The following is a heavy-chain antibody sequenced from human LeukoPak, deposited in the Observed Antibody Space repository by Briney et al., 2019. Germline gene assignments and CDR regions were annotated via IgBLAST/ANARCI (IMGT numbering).Heavy chain of an antibody. CDR1: GFTFSSDA. CDR2: ISGSGDGT. J-gene: IGHJ4*02. Sequence: GGSLRLSCTSSGFTFSSDAMTWVRQAPGKGLEWVSSISGSGDGTYYADSVKGRFTISRDNSKNTLYLQMNSLRAEDTAVYYCAKDSSGLTLPGYWGQGTLVIVSS. D-gene: IGHD6-19*01. CDR3: AKDSSGLTLPGY. V-gene: IGHV3-23*01.